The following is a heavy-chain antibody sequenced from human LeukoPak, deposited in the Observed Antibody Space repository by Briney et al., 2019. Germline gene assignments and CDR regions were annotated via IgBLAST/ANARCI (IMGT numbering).Heavy chain of an antibody. CDR2: IGGSGDNT. CDR1: GFTFSSYA. J-gene: IGHJ4*02. Sequence: GGSLRLSCAASGFTFSSYAMSWVRQAPGKGLEWVSSIGGSGDNTFYADSVKDRFTISRDNSKNALFLQMNSLRAEDTAVYYCAKGRGTTVTSAANYWGQGTLVTVSS. D-gene: IGHD4-17*01. CDR3: AKGRGTTVTSAANY. V-gene: IGHV3-23*01.